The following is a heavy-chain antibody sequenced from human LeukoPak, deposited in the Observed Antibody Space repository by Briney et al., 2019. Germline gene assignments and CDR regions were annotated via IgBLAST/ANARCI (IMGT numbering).Heavy chain of an antibody. CDR3: ARPVAGDAFDI. CDR2: IYYVGSN. J-gene: IGHJ3*02. V-gene: IGHV4-39*01. CDR1: GGSISSSSYY. D-gene: IGHD6-19*01. Sequence: SETLSLTCSVSGGSISSSSYYWGWIRQPPGRGLEWIASIYYVGSNYYNPSLKSRVTISVDTSNNQFSLNLRSVTAADTAVYYCARPVAGDAFDIWGQGTMVAVST.